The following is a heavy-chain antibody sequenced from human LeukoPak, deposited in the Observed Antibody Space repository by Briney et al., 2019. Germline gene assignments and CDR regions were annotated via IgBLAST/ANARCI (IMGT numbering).Heavy chain of an antibody. Sequence: GGSLRLSCAASGFTFSSYAMTWVRQAPGKGLEWVSSISSSGSTIYYADSVKGRFTISRDNAKNSLYLQMNSLRAEDTAVYYCAELGITMIGGVWGKGTTVTISS. CDR1: GFTFSSYA. D-gene: IGHD3-10*02. V-gene: IGHV3-48*03. CDR3: AELGITMIGGV. J-gene: IGHJ6*04. CDR2: ISSSGSTI.